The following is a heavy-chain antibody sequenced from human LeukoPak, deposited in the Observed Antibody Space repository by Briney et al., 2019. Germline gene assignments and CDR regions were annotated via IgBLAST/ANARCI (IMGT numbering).Heavy chain of an antibody. CDR2: IYSGGGT. Sequence: GGSLRLSCAVSGVTVSSNHMSWVRQAPGKGLEWVSAIYSGGGTYYSDSVKGRFTLSRDISKNTLYLQMNSLRAEDTAVYYCVRDASWGQGALVTVSS. J-gene: IGHJ4*02. CDR1: GVTVSSNH. V-gene: IGHV3-66*01. CDR3: VRDAS.